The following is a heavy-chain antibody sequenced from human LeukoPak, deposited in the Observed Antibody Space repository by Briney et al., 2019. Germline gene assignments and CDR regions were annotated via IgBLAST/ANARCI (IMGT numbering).Heavy chain of an antibody. J-gene: IGHJ6*03. CDR2: IYTSGST. Sequence: PSETLSLTCTVSGGSISSGSYYWSWIRQPAGKGLEWIGRIYTSGSTNYNPSLKSRVTISVDTSKNQFSLKLSSVTAADTAVYYCAREEGYYYYMDVWGKGTTVTVSS. V-gene: IGHV4-61*02. CDR1: GGSISSGSYY. CDR3: AREEGYYYYMDV.